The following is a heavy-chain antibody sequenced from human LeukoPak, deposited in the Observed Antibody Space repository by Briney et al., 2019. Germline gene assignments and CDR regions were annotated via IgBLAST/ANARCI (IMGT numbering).Heavy chain of an antibody. CDR2: INPNSGGT. V-gene: IGHV1-2*02. J-gene: IGHJ3*02. D-gene: IGHD2-21*02. CDR1: GYSFTDYY. CDR3: ARVGQETAGLPTDAFDI. Sequence: ASVKVSCKASGYSFTDYYMHWVRQAPGQGLEWMGWINPNSGGTNYAQNFQGRVIMTRDTSISTAYMEVNRLTSDDTAMYYCARVGQETAGLPTDAFDIWGQGTMVPVS.